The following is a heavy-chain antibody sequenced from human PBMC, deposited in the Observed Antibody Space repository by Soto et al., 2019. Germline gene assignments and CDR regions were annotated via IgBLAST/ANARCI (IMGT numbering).Heavy chain of an antibody. CDR1: GFTFSSYG. CDR2: IWYDGSNK. D-gene: IGHD4-17*01. CDR3: ARDKRVGDGDYDLDY. Sequence: GGSLRLSCAASGFTFSSYGMHWVRQAPGKGLEWVAVIWYDGSNKYYADSVKGGFTISRDNSKNTLYLQMNSLRAEDTAVYYCARDKRVGDGDYDLDYWGQGTLVTVSS. J-gene: IGHJ4*02. V-gene: IGHV3-33*01.